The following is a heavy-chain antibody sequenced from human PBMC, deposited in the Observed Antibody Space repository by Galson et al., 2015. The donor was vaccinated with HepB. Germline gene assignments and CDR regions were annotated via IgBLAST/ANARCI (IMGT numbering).Heavy chain of an antibody. CDR3: ARDTRPRGKKNWGSYRFPGYRDAFDI. CDR2: INHSGST. D-gene: IGHD3-16*02. CDR1: GGSFSGYY. Sequence: SLTCAVYGGSFSGYYWSWIRQPPGKGLEWIGEINHSGSTNYNPSLKSRVTISVDTSKNQFSLKLSSVTAADTAVYYCARDTRPRGKKNWGSYRFPGYRDAFDIWGQGTMVTVSS. J-gene: IGHJ3*02. V-gene: IGHV4-34*01.